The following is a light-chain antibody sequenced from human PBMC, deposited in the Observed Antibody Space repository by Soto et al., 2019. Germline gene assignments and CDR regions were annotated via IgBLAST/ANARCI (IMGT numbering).Light chain of an antibody. J-gene: IGLJ1*01. CDR1: TSDIGAGFD. V-gene: IGLV1-40*01. CDR2: GNT. Sequence: QPALAQPPSVSGAPGQRVTISCTGSTSDIGAGFDVHWYQQLPGKAPKLLIYGNTNRPSGVPDRFSGSKSGTSASLAITGLQAEDEADYYCQSYDSSLSGNYVFGTGTKVTVL. CDR3: QSYDSSLSGNYV.